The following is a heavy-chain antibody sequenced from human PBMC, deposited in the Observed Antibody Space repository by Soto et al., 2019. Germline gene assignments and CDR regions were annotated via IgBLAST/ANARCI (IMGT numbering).Heavy chain of an antibody. V-gene: IGHV5-51*01. J-gene: IGHJ3*01. CDR3: ARDLYNGGTSKTFDT. D-gene: IGHD2-15*01. CDR2: IHPSKSST. Sequence: GESLKISCKVSGYNFNNYWIAWVRQMPGKGLEWMGIIHPSKSSTRYSPSFEGQVTISADESISTAYLQWSSLKASDTALYYCARDLYNGGTSKTFDTWGQGKMVTVSS. CDR1: GYNFNNYW.